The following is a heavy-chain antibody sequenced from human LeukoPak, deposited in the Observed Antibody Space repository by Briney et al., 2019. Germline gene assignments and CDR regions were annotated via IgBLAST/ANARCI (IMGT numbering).Heavy chain of an antibody. J-gene: IGHJ3*02. V-gene: IGHV3-30*02. CDR2: IRYDGSSK. CDR1: GVTPRTYG. Sequence: PGGPLRLSCAASGVTPRTYGIHWVRQAPGKGLEWGAFIRYDGSSKYYADSVRGRFTISRDSSRNTVYLQMNSLRAEDTAVYYCVKERGDHFEAFDIWGLGTMVTVSS. D-gene: IGHD3-10*01. CDR3: VKERGDHFEAFDI.